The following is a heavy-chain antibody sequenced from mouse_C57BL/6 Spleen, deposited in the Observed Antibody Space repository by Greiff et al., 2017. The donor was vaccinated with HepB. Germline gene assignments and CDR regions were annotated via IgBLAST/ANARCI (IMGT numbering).Heavy chain of an antibody. CDR2: IWSGGST. CDR3: ARNTLYYGSIAYYFDY. Sequence: QVQLKESGPGRVQPSQSLSITCTVSGFSLTSYGVHWVRQSPGKGLEWLGVIWSGGSTDYNAAFISRLSISKDNSKSQVFFKMNSLQAYDTAIYYCARNTLYYGSIAYYFDYWGQGTTLTVSS. V-gene: IGHV2-2*01. CDR1: GFSLTSYG. J-gene: IGHJ2*01. D-gene: IGHD1-1*01.